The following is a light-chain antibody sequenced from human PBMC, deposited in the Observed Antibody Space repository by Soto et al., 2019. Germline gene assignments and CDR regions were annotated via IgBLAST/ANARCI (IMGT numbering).Light chain of an antibody. Sequence: EIILTQSPVTLSVPPGERATLSWRSSQSVGSNLAGYQQKPGQAPRLIIYGASTRATGVPPRFSGSGSGTDFTFTISSLQPEDFETYYCQQANSFPYTFGQGTKVDI. CDR2: GAS. V-gene: IGKV3-15*01. CDR1: QSVGSN. J-gene: IGKJ2*01. CDR3: QQANSFPYT.